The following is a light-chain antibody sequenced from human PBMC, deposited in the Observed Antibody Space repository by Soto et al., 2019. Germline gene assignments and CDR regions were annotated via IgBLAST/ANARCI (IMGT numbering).Light chain of an antibody. J-gene: IGLJ2*01. CDR3: QSYDSRLSGYV. Sequence: QAVVTQPPSVSGAPGQRVTISCTGSSSNIGAGFDVYWYQQLPGTAPKVLIYGNSNRPSGVPDRFSGSKSGTSASLAITGLQAEDEADYYCQSYDSRLSGYVFGGGTQLTVL. CDR1: SSNIGAGFD. V-gene: IGLV1-40*01. CDR2: GNS.